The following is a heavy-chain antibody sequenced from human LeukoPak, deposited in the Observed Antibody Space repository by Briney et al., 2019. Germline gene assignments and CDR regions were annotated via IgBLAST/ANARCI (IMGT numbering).Heavy chain of an antibody. D-gene: IGHD3-22*01. CDR1: EFTFSSFA. CDR2: ITSSGAST. Sequence: GGSLRLSCAASEFTFSSFAMSWVRQAPGKGLEWVSAITSSGASTYYADSVKGRFTISRDNAKNSLYLQMNSLRAEDTALYYCAKDSGYYYDSSGYSRHYFDYWGQGTLVTVSS. V-gene: IGHV3-23*01. CDR3: AKDSGYYYDSSGYSRHYFDY. J-gene: IGHJ4*02.